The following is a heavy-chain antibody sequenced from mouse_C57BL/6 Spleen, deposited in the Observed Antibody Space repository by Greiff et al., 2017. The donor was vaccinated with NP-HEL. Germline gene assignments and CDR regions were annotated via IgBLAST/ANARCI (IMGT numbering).Heavy chain of an antibody. CDR3: ARNRITTVSSPFAY. CDR2: IWSGGST. Sequence: QVQLQQSGPGLVQPSQSLSITCTVSGFSLTSYGVHWVRQSPGKGLEWLGVIWSGGSTDYNAAFISRLSISKDNSKSQVFFKMNSLQADDTAIYYCARNRITTVSSPFAYWGQGTLVTVSA. V-gene: IGHV2-2*01. J-gene: IGHJ3*01. D-gene: IGHD1-1*01. CDR1: GFSLTSYG.